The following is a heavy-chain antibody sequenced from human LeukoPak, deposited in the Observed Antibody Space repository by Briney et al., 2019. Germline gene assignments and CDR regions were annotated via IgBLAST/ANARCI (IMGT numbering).Heavy chain of an antibody. J-gene: IGHJ4*02. V-gene: IGHV3-30*02. D-gene: IGHD3-10*01. CDR2: IRYDGSNK. CDR1: GFTFSSYG. CDR3: AKSSFNPGQDYYGSGSYQDY. Sequence: GGSLRLPCAASGFTFSSYGMHWVRQAPGKGLEWVAFIRYDGSNKYYADSVKGRFTISRDNSKNTLYLQMNSLRAEDTAVYYCAKSSFNPGQDYYGSGSYQDYWGQGTLVTVSS.